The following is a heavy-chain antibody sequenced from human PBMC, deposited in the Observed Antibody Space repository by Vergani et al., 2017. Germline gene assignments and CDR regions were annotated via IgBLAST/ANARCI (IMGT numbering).Heavy chain of an antibody. J-gene: IGHJ6*02. Sequence: EVQLVESGGGLIQPGGSLRLSCAASGFTVSSNYMSWVRQAPGKGLEWVSVIYSGGSTYYADSVKGRFTISRDNSKITLYLQMNSLRAEDTAVYYCASLPMDSSGEYYYYYYGMDVWGQGTTVTVSS. CDR2: IYSGGST. D-gene: IGHD3-22*01. V-gene: IGHV3-53*01. CDR1: GFTVSSNY. CDR3: ASLPMDSSGEYYYYYYGMDV.